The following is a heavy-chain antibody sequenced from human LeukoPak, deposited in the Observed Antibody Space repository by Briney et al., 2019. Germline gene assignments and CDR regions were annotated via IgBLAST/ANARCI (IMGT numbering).Heavy chain of an antibody. CDR2: IYPGDSDT. D-gene: IGHD3-10*01. V-gene: IGHV5-51*01. CDR1: GYSFSNYW. J-gene: IGHJ3*02. CDR3: ASPYYYGSGSYYHAFDI. Sequence: RGASLKISCKGSGYSFSNYWIGWVRQMPGKGLEWMGIIYPGDSDTRYSPSLQGQATISADKSISTAYLQWSSLKASDTAMYHCASPYYYGSGSYYHAFDIWGQGTMVTVSS.